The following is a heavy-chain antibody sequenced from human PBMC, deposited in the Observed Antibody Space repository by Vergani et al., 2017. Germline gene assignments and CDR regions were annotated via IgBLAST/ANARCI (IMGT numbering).Heavy chain of an antibody. Sequence: EVQLVESGGGLVQPGRSLRLSCAASGFTFDDYAMHWVRQAPGKGLEWVSAISGSGGSTYYADSVKGRFTISRDNSKNTLYLQMNGQRAEDKTVYYCPKDLAHHEYYGGSGYYCGDYWGQGTLVTVSS. CDR2: ISGSGGST. J-gene: IGHJ4*02. CDR1: GFTFDDYA. V-gene: IGHV3-23*04. D-gene: IGHD3-22*01. CDR3: PKDLAHHEYYGGSGYYCGDY.